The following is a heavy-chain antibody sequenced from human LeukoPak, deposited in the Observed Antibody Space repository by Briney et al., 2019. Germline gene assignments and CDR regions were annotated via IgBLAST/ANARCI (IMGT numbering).Heavy chain of an antibody. J-gene: IGHJ2*01. CDR1: GGTFSSYA. D-gene: IGHD2-2*01. V-gene: IGHV1-69*01. CDR2: IIPIFGTA. CDR3: ARGPENQLLWGYYWYFDL. Sequence: SVKVSCKASGGTFSSYAISWVRQAPGQGLDWVGGIIPIFGTANYAQKFQGRVTITADESTSTAYMELSSLRSEDTAVYYCARGPENQLLWGYYWYFDLWGRGTLVTVSS.